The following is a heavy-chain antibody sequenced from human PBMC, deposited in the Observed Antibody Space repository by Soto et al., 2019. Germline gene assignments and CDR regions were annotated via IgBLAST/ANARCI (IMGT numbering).Heavy chain of an antibody. CDR1: GGSIRGSY. J-gene: IGHJ4*02. V-gene: IGHV4-59*01. CDR2: VYYTGST. Sequence: SETLSLTCSVSGGSIRGSYWSWIRQTPGKGLEWLGYVYYTGSTNYSPSLRSRVSISVDTSKNEFSLRLSSVTAADTAVYFCARSVADPGAHIDYWGQGTQVTVSS. D-gene: IGHD2-8*02. CDR3: ARSVADPGAHIDY.